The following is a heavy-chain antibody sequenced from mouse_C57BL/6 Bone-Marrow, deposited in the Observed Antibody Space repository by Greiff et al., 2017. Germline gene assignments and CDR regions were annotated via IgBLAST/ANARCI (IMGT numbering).Heavy chain of an antibody. Sequence: VQLQQSGAELVRPGASVTLSCTASGFNIKDDYMHWVKQRPEQGLEWIGWIDPENGATEYASKFQGKANITADTSSNTAYLQLIRLTSEDTAVYYCTLLFVRSSWGWYVDVWDRGHAVTVSA. CDR1: GFNIKDDY. D-gene: IGHD2-14*01. J-gene: IGHJ1*03. CDR3: TLLFVRSSWGWYVDV. V-gene: IGHV14-4*01. CDR2: IDPENGAT.